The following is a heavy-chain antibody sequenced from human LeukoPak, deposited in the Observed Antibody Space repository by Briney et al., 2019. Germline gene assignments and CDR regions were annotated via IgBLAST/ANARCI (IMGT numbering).Heavy chain of an antibody. CDR1: GFTFSSYA. J-gene: IGHJ2*01. V-gene: IGHV3-23*01. CDR2: ISGSGGST. CDR3: AKSTYRYCSSTSCYADL. Sequence: PGGSLRLSCAASGFTFSSYAMSWVRQAPGKGLEWVSAISGSGGSTYYADSVKGRFTISRDNSKNTLYLQMNSLRAEDTAVYYCAKSTYRYCSSTSCYADLWGRGTLVTVSS. D-gene: IGHD2-2*01.